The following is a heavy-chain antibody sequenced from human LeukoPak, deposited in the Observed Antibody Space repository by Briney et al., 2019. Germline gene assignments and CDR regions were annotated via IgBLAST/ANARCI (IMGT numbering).Heavy chain of an antibody. D-gene: IGHD6-13*01. CDR3: ARVSTIAEAGIDY. CDR1: GGSLSSYY. Sequence: PSETLSLTCTVSGGSLSSYYWSWLRQPPGKGLEWIGYIYYSGSTNYNPSLKSRVTMSVDTSKNQFSLKQSSVTAADTAVYYCARVSTIAEAGIDYWGQGTLVTVSS. J-gene: IGHJ4*02. V-gene: IGHV4-59*12. CDR2: IYYSGST.